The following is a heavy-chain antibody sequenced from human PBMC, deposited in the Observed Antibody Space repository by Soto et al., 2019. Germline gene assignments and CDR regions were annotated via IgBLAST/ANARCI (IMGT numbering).Heavy chain of an antibody. V-gene: IGHV3-74*01. Sequence: PVGSLRLSCAASGFTFSSYWMHWVRQAPGKGLVWVSRINSDGSSTSYADSVKGRFTISRDNAKNSLYLQMNSLRAEDTALYYCAKSTRVGATTRALFDYWGQGTLVTVSS. CDR3: AKSTRVGATTRALFDY. CDR1: GFTFSSYW. D-gene: IGHD1-26*01. J-gene: IGHJ4*02. CDR2: INSDGSST.